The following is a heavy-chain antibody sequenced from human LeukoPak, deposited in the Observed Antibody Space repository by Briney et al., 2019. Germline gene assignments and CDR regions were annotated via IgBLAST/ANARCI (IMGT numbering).Heavy chain of an antibody. V-gene: IGHV1-18*01. J-gene: IGHJ5*02. CDR3: ARGRRQLERQMYWFDP. D-gene: IGHD1-1*01. CDR2: ISAYNGNT. Sequence: ASVKVSCKASGYTFTSYGISWVRQAPGQGLEWMGWISAYNGNTNYAQKLQGRVTMTTDTSTSTAYMELRSLRSHDTAVYYCARGRRQLERQMYWFDPWGQGTLVTVSS. CDR1: GYTFTSYG.